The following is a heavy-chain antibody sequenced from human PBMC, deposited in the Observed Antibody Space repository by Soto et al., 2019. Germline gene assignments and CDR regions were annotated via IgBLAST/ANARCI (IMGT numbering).Heavy chain of an antibody. CDR2: ISAYNGNT. D-gene: IGHD7-27*01. J-gene: IGHJ3*02. V-gene: IGHV1-18*01. Sequence: ASVKVSCKASGYTFTSYGISWVRQAPGQGLEWMGWISAYNGNTNYAQKLQGRVTMTTDTSTSTAYMELRSLRSDDTAVYYCARDKLRGDGFDAFDIWGQGTMVTVSS. CDR1: GYTFTSYG. CDR3: ARDKLRGDGFDAFDI.